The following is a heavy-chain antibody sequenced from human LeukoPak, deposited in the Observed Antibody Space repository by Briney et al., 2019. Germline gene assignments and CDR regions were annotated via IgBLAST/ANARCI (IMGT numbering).Heavy chain of an antibody. CDR1: GFTFSRYW. D-gene: IGHD4-11*01. Sequence: GGSLRLSCAASGFTFSRYWTHWVRQAPGKGLVWVSRGNTDGSSTNYADSVKGRFTISRDNAKSTLYLQMNSLRAEDTAVYYCARVYSDYYYFDSWGQGTLVTVSS. J-gene: IGHJ4*02. CDR2: GNTDGSST. V-gene: IGHV3-74*01. CDR3: ARVYSDYYYFDS.